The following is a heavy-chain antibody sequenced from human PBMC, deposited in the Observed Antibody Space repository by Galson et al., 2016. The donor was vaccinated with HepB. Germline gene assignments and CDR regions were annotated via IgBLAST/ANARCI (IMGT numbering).Heavy chain of an antibody. J-gene: IGHJ4*02. D-gene: IGHD6-19*01. CDR1: GFTFSNYA. Sequence: SLRLSCAASGFTFSNYAMTWVRQAPGKGLEWVSAISGSGGTTSYADSVKGRFTVSRDTSKNTLYLQMNSLRAEDTAVYFCAKDYQWLIRSGFDYWGQGTLVIVSS. CDR3: AKDYQWLIRSGFDY. CDR2: ISGSGGTT. V-gene: IGHV3-23*01.